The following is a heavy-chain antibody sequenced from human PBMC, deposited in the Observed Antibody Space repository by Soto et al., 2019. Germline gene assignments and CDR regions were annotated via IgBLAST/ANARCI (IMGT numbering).Heavy chain of an antibody. CDR1: GFTFSSYA. Sequence: GGSLRLSCAASGFTFSSYARSWVRQAPGKGLEWVSTISGSDGRTYSTDSVKGRFTISRDNSRNTAYLQMNSLRVEDTAVYYSATGASHYKPLALLDYWGRGTLVTVSS. CDR2: ISGSDGRT. V-gene: IGHV3-23*01. J-gene: IGHJ4*02. CDR3: ATGASHYKPLALLDY. D-gene: IGHD1-26*01.